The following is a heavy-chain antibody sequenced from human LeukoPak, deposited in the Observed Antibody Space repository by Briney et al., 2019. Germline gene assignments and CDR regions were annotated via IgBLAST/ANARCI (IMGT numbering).Heavy chain of an antibody. Sequence: GGSLRLSCAASGFTFSDYYMSWIRQAPGKGLEWVSYISSSGSTIYYADSVKGRFTISRDNAKNSLYLQMNSLRAEDTAAYYCARAPQGGDFWSGYFPEGFDYWGQGTLVTVSS. V-gene: IGHV3-11*01. CDR2: ISSSGSTI. CDR1: GFTFSDYY. J-gene: IGHJ4*02. CDR3: ARAPQGGDFWSGYFPEGFDY. D-gene: IGHD3-3*01.